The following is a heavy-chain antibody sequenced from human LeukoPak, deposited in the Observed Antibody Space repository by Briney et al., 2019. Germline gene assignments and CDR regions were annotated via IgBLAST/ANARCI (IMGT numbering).Heavy chain of an antibody. CDR2: ISSSSSYI. D-gene: IGHD5-12*01. V-gene: IGHV3-21*01. CDR3: ARETQMGATIGEDAFDI. J-gene: IGHJ3*02. CDR1: GFTFSSYS. Sequence: GGSLRLSCAASGFTFSSYSMNWVRQAPGKGLEWVSSISSSSSYIYYADSVKGRFTISRDNSKNTLYLQMNSLRAEDTAVYYCARETQMGATIGEDAFDIWGQGTMVTVSS.